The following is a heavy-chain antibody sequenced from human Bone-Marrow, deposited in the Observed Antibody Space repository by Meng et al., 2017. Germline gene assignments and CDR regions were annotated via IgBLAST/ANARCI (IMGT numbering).Heavy chain of an antibody. CDR1: GGSFSGFY. Sequence: QVQLRQWGAGLLKPSETLSLTCAVYGGSFSGFYWNWFRQPLGKGLEWLGQINHSGSTNDNPSLKSRVTISIDTSRNQLSLKLSSVTAADTAVYYCRLAYCMGDCVDYWGQGTLVTVSS. CDR3: RLAYCMGDCVDY. V-gene: IGHV4-34*01. CDR2: INHSGST. D-gene: IGHD2-21*01. J-gene: IGHJ4*02.